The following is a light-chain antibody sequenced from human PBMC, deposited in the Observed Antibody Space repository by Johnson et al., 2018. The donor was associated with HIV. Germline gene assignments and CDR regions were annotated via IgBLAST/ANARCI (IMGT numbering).Light chain of an antibody. CDR1: SSNIGNNY. CDR3: GTWDSSLSAYV. V-gene: IGLV1-51*02. J-gene: IGLJ1*01. Sequence: QSVLTQPPSVSAAPGQKVTISCSGSSSNIGNNYVSWYQQLPGTAPKLLIYENNKRPSGIPDRFSGSKSGTSATLGITGLQTGDEADYYCGTWDSSLSAYVFGTGNQVTVL. CDR2: ENN.